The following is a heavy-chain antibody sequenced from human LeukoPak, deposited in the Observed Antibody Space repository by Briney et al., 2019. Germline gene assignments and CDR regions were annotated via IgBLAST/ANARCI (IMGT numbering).Heavy chain of an antibody. Sequence: SGPALVKPTQTLTLTCTFSGFSLSTSGRCVSWIRQPPGKALEWLARIDWDDDKYYSTSLKTRLTISKDTSKNQVVLTMTNMDPVDTATYYCARVRYDSSGYHPNFDYWGQGTLVTVSS. CDR1: GFSLSTSGRC. V-gene: IGHV2-70*11. D-gene: IGHD3-22*01. CDR3: ARVRYDSSGYHPNFDY. CDR2: IDWDDDK. J-gene: IGHJ4*02.